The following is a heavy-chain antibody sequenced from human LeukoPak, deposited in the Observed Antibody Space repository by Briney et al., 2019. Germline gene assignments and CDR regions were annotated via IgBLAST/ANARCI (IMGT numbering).Heavy chain of an antibody. J-gene: IGHJ4*02. CDR3: ARAVAPAAIIDY. Sequence: PSETLSLTCTVSGGSISSYYWSWVRQPPGKGLEWIGYIYYSGSTNYNPSLKSRVTISVDTSKNQFSLKLSSVTAADTAVYYCARAVAPAAIIDYWGQGTLVTVSS. V-gene: IGHV4-59*01. CDR1: GGSISSYY. D-gene: IGHD2-2*02. CDR2: IYYSGST.